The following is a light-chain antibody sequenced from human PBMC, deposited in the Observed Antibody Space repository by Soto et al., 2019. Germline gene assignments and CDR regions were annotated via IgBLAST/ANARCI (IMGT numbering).Light chain of an antibody. CDR2: EVN. V-gene: IGLV2-8*01. CDR1: SSDVGGYNY. CDR3: SSYAGSSNV. Sequence: QSALTQPPSASGSPGQSVAISCTGTSSDVGGYNYVSWYQQHPGKSPKRMIYEVNKRPSGIPDRFSGSKSGNTASLPVSGFLAEDEANSYCSSYAGSSNVFGTGTKLTVL. J-gene: IGLJ1*01.